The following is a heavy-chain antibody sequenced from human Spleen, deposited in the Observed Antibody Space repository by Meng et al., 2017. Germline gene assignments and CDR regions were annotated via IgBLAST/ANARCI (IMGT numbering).Heavy chain of an antibody. D-gene: IGHD6-13*01. Sequence: GESLKISCAASGFTFSSYWMHWVRQAPGKGLVWVSRINTDGSTTSYADSVKGRFTISRDNAKNTLYLQMNSLRVEDTAVYYCARDLGGIFAYWGQGALVTVSS. V-gene: IGHV3-74*01. J-gene: IGHJ4*02. CDR2: INTDGSTT. CDR1: GFTFSSYW. CDR3: ARDLGGIFAY.